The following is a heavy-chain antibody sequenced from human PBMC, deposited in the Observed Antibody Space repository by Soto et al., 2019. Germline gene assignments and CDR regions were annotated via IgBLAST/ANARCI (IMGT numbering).Heavy chain of an antibody. J-gene: IGHJ5*02. CDR2: ISGSGFKK. V-gene: IGHV3-23*01. CDR1: GVIFENFG. D-gene: IGHD1-26*01. CDR3: AKNQGVELVPLATVDWFDP. Sequence: GGSLRLSCAASGVIFENFGMSWVRLAPGKGLEWISSISGSGFKKYYADPVKGRFTISRDNSKSTVYLELNNLSAEDTAVYHCAKNQGVELVPLATVDWFDPWGQGSVVTVSS.